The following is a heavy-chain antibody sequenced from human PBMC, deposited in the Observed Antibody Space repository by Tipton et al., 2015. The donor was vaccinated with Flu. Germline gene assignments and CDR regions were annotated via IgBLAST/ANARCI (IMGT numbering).Heavy chain of an antibody. D-gene: IGHD2-2*01. Sequence: SLRLSCAASGFTFSSYEMNWVRQAPGKGLEWLSYISSSGSTISYADSVRGRFTISRDNAKNSLFLQLNSLRSEDTAVYFCAGGQDQGDYWGQGTLVTVST. CDR2: ISSSGSTI. CDR3: AGGQDQGDY. J-gene: IGHJ4*02. CDR1: GFTFSSYE. V-gene: IGHV3-48*03.